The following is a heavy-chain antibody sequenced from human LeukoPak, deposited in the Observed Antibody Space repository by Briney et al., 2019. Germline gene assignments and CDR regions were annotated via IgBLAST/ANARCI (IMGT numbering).Heavy chain of an antibody. D-gene: IGHD3-16*01. J-gene: IGHJ5*02. CDR3: ARGLRRTENWFDP. V-gene: IGHV1-2*02. CDR1: GYTFTGYY. CDR2: INPNSGGT. Sequence: ASVKVSCKASGYTFTGYYMHWVRQAPGQGLEWMGWINPNSGGTNYAQKFQGRVTMTRDTSISTAYMERSRLRSDDTAVYYCARGLRRTENWFDPWGQGTLVTVSS.